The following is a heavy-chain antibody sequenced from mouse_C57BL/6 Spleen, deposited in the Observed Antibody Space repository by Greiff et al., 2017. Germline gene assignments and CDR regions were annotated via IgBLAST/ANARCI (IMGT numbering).Heavy chain of an antibody. J-gene: IGHJ4*01. Sequence: QVHVKQSGAELVKPGASVKISCKASGYAFSSYWMNWVKQRPGKGLEWIGQIYPGDGDTNYNGKFKGKATLTADKSSSTAYMQLSSLTSEDSAVYFCAREGDGNTSRAMDYWGQGTSVTVSS. CDR3: AREGDGNTSRAMDY. CDR2: IYPGDGDT. V-gene: IGHV1-80*01. D-gene: IGHD2-1*01. CDR1: GYAFSSYW.